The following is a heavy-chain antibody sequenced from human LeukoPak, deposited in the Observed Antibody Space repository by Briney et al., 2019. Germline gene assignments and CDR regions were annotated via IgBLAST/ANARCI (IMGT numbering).Heavy chain of an antibody. V-gene: IGHV4-59*01. CDR2: IYQTTT. CDR3: ARNFPGRTEDV. Sequence: ETLSLTCTVSGDSMSSYFWTWVRQFPGKGLEWVGYIYQTTTTYNPSLKGRATISADMSQNQLSLKVTSVTAADTAVYYCARNFPGRTEDVWGKGATVIVSS. CDR1: GDSMSSYF. J-gene: IGHJ6*04. D-gene: IGHD1-14*01.